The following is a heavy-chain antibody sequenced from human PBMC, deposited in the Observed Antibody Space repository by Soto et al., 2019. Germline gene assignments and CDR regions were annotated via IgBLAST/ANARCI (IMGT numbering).Heavy chain of an antibody. CDR3: AKPVSSSQRDAFDI. D-gene: IGHD6-6*01. Sequence: QPXGSLRLACAASGXTVSSYGMDWVRRAPGKGLELVAVISYDGSNKYYADSVKGRFTISIDNSKNTLYLQMNSLRAEDTAVYYCAKPVSSSQRDAFDIWGQGTMGTVS. CDR2: ISYDGSNK. V-gene: IGHV3-30*18. CDR1: GXTVSSYG. J-gene: IGHJ3*02.